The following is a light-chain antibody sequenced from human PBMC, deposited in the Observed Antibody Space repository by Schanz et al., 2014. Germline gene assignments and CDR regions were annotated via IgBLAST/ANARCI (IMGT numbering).Light chain of an antibody. CDR2: GAS. CDR3: QQYGDSPWT. V-gene: IGKV3-15*01. CDR1: QSVSRK. Sequence: EIVMTQSPATLSVSPGERATLSCRASQSVSRKLAWYQQRPGQAPRLLIYGASTRATGIPARFSGSGSGTEFTLTISRLEPQDFGVYYCQQYGDSPWTFGQGTKVEMK. J-gene: IGKJ1*01.